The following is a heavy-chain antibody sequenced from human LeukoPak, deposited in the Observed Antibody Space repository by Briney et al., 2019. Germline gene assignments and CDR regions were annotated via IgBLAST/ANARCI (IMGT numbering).Heavy chain of an antibody. V-gene: IGHV3-13*01. CDR2: IGTAGKT. D-gene: IGHD3-10*01. CDR3: AREGFGEFADI. Sequence: GGSLRLSCVASGFTFSNHDMHWVRHATGKGLEWVSAIGTAGKTYYADSVKGRFTISRENAKNSLYLQLNSLRAGDTAVYYCAREGFGEFADIWGQGTMVTVSS. CDR1: GFTFSNHD. J-gene: IGHJ3*02.